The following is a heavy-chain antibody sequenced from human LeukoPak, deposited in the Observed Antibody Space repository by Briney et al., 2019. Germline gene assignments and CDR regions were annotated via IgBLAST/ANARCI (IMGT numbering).Heavy chain of an antibody. J-gene: IGHJ4*02. Sequence: SETLSLTCTVSGGSISSSSYYWGWIRQPPGKGLEWIGSIYYSGSTYYNPSLKSRVTISVDTSKNQFSLKLSSVTAADTAVYYCARHGSGSYYNPPGYWGQGTLVTVSS. V-gene: IGHV4-39*01. CDR3: ARHGSGSYYNPPGY. D-gene: IGHD3-10*01. CDR1: GGSISSSSYY. CDR2: IYYSGST.